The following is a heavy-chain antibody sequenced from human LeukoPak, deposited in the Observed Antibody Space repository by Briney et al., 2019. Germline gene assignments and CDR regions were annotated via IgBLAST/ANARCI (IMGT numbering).Heavy chain of an antibody. Sequence: ASVKVSCKVSGYTLTELSMHWVRQAPGQGLEWMGIINPSGGSTSYAQKFQGRVTMTRDTSTSTVYMELSSLRSEDTAVYYCARGAHDSTPPPFDPWGQGTLVTVSS. CDR3: ARGAHDSTPPPFDP. D-gene: IGHD2-2*01. CDR1: GYTLTELS. CDR2: INPSGGST. V-gene: IGHV1-46*01. J-gene: IGHJ5*02.